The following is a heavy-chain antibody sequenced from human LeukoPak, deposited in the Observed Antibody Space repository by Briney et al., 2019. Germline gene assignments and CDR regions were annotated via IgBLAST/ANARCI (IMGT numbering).Heavy chain of an antibody. CDR3: ARAYGGNNFDY. CDR1: GFTVSSNY. V-gene: IGHV3-66*01. J-gene: IGHJ4*02. CDR2: IYSGGST. D-gene: IGHD4-23*01. Sequence: PWGSLRLSCAASGFTVSSNYMSWVRQAPGKGLEWVSVIYSGGSTYYADSVKGRFAISRDNSKNTLYLQMNSLRAEDTAVYYCARAYGGNNFDYWGQGTLVTVSS.